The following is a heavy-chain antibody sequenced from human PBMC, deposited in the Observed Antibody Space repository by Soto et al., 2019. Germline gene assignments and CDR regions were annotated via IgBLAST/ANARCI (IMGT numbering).Heavy chain of an antibody. J-gene: IGHJ4*02. Sequence: QVQLQQWGAGLLKPSETLSLTCAVYGGSFSGYYWSWISQPPGKGLEWIGEINHSGSTNYNPSLTSRVTISVDTSKNQFSLKLSSVTAADTAVYYCARGSNAQVREFDYWGQGTLVTVSS. CDR3: ARGSNAQVREFDY. D-gene: IGHD3-10*01. CDR2: INHSGST. V-gene: IGHV4-34*01. CDR1: GGSFSGYY.